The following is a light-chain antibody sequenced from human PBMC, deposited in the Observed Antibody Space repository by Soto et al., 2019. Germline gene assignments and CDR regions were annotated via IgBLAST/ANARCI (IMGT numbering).Light chain of an antibody. CDR1: SSDVGGHNS. CDR3: SSFTSSATYV. CDR2: DVS. V-gene: IGLV2-14*01. Sequence: QSVLTQPASVSGSPGQSITISCTGTSSDVGGHNSVSWYRQDPGKAPKLMIYDVSNRPSGVSDRFSGSKSGNTASLTISGLQIEDEADYYCSSFTSSATYVLGTGNEVTVL. J-gene: IGLJ1*01.